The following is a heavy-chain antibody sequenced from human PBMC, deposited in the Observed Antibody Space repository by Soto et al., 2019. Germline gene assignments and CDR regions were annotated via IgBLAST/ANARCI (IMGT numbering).Heavy chain of an antibody. CDR3: ALGGYNYGRPFDF. Sequence: SETLSLTCNVSGGSISNFHLSWIRQPPGKGLEWIGYIYYSGNYYNPSLTSRVSMSLDKSKNQFSLHLKSVTAADTALYFCALGGYNYGRPFDFWGQGTRLTVSS. V-gene: IGHV4-59*01. J-gene: IGHJ4*02. D-gene: IGHD5-18*01. CDR2: IYYSGN. CDR1: GGSISNFH.